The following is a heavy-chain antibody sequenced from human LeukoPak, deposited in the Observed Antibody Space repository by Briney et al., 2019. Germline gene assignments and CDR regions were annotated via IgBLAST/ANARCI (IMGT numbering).Heavy chain of an antibody. D-gene: IGHD2/OR15-2a*01. CDR1: GYTFTSYY. CDR3: ARHKEVGDYYYFDY. Sequence: ASVKVSCKASGYTFTSYYMHWVRQAPGQGLEWMGIINPSGGSTSYTQKFQGRVTMTRDTSTTAVYMELSSLRSQDTAVYYCARHKEVGDYYYFDYWGQGTLVTVSS. CDR2: INPSGGST. V-gene: IGHV1-46*01. J-gene: IGHJ4*02.